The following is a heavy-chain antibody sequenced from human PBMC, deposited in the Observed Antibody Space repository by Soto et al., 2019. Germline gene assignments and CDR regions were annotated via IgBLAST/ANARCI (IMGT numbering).Heavy chain of an antibody. CDR1: GYTFTGYY. V-gene: IGHV1-2*04. CDR2: INPNSGGT. J-gene: IGHJ3*02. CDR3: ARGVLAAAGNDAFDI. Sequence: ASVKVSCKASGYTFTGYYMHWVRQAPGQGLEWMGWINPNSGGTNYAQKFQGWVTMTRDTSTSTAYMELRSLRSDDTAVYYCARGVLAAAGNDAFDIWGQGTMVTVSS. D-gene: IGHD6-13*01.